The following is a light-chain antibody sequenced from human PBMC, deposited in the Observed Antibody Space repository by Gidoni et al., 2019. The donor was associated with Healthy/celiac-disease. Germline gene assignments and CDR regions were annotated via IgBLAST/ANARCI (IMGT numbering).Light chain of an antibody. J-gene: IGKJ4*01. V-gene: IGKV3-20*01. CDR2: GAS. CDR3: QQYGSSPGP. Sequence: EIVLTQSPGTLSLSPGERATLSCRASQSVSSSYLAWYQQKPGQAPRLLIFGASSRATGIPEKFRGSGSGANFTLTISRLGPEDFAVYYWQQYGSSPGPFGGGTKVEIK. CDR1: QSVSSSY.